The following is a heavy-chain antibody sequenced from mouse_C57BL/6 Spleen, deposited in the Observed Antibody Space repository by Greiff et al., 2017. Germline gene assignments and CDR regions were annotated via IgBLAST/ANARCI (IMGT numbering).Heavy chain of an antibody. CDR1: GYSFTGYY. Sequence: VQLKQSGPELVKPGASVKISCKASGYSFTGYYMNWVKQSPEKSLEWIGEINPSTGGTTYNQKFKAKATLTVDKSSSTAYMQLKSLTSEDSAVYYGASGQTRVVTRGGDMDYWGQGTSVTVSS. J-gene: IGHJ4*01. CDR3: ASGQTRVVTRGGDMDY. CDR2: INPSTGGT. D-gene: IGHD2-5*01. V-gene: IGHV1-42*01.